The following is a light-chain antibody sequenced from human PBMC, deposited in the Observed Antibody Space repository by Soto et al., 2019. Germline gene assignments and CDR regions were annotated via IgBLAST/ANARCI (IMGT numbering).Light chain of an antibody. J-gene: IGKJ1*01. V-gene: IGKV3-15*01. CDR2: GAF. Sequence: EIVMTQSPATLSVSPGERATLSCRASQSVSSNLAWYQQNPGQAPRLLIYGAFTRATGIPARFRGSGSGTEFTLTISSLQSEDFAVYYCQQYHDWPRTFGQGTKVEI. CDR3: QQYHDWPRT. CDR1: QSVSSN.